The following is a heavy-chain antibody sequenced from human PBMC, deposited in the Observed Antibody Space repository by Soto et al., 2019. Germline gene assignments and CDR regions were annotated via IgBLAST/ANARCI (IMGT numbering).Heavy chain of an antibody. CDR3: ARDMGRVCEVGVVDY. J-gene: IGHJ4*02. V-gene: IGHV1-46*01. CDR2: INPSGGST. D-gene: IGHD3-16*01. Sequence: QVQLVQSGAEVKKPGASVKVSCKASGYTFTSYYMHWVRQAPGQGLEWMGLINPSGGSTSYAQKFQVRVTMTRDTSTSTVYMELSSLRSEETAVYYCARDMGRVCEVGVVDYWGQGTLVTVSS. CDR1: GYTFTSYY.